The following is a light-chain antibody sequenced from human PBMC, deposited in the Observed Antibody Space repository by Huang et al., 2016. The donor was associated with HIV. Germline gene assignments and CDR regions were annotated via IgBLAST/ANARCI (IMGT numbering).Light chain of an antibody. CDR1: QDITDA. Sequence: AIQLTQSPSFLSASVGDRVTITCRASQDITDALAWYQQKPGKPPKLLIYDASSLESGVPARFSGSGSGADFTLTISSLQPEDFATYYCQQFKNYPLTFGGGTKVEVK. J-gene: IGKJ4*01. V-gene: IGKV1D-13*01. CDR2: DAS. CDR3: QQFKNYPLT.